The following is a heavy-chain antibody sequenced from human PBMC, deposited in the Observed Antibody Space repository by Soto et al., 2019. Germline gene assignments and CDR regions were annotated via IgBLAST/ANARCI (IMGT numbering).Heavy chain of an antibody. V-gene: IGHV4-39*01. CDR2: IYYSGTT. CDR1: GASISSASYY. D-gene: IGHD2-8*01. CDR3: VRQPNRPMAGDD. J-gene: IGHJ4*02. Sequence: SGTLSLTCTVSGASISSASYYWGWIRQSPGKGLEWIGSIYYSGTTHYNPSLESRVTLSVDTSNMQFSLDLTSVTASDTAIYYGVRQPNRPMAGDDWAQGTLVTVSS.